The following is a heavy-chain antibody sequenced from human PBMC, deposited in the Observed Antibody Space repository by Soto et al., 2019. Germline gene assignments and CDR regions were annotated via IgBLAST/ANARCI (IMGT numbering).Heavy chain of an antibody. CDR2: MNPNSGNT. CDR3: ARSRGRLAAAGSNFDY. V-gene: IGHV1-8*01. CDR1: GYTFTSYD. Sequence: ASVKVSCKASGYTFTSYDINWVRQATGQGLEWMGWMNPNSGNTGYAQKFQGRVTITRNTSISTAYMELSSLRSEDTAVYYCARSRGRLAAAGSNFDYWGQGTLVTVSS. D-gene: IGHD6-13*01. J-gene: IGHJ4*02.